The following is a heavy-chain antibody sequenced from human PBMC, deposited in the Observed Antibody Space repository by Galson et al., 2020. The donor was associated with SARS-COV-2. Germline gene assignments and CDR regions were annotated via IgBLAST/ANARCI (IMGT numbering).Heavy chain of an antibody. Sequence: GESLKISCAASGFPFNIYAMHWVRQAPGKGLEWVAVISYDETNKSYADSVKGRFTISRDNAKNSLYLQMNSLRAEDTAVYYCARGPEQQLVPLMFGDYYYYGMDVWGQGTTVTVSS. J-gene: IGHJ6*02. D-gene: IGHD6-13*01. CDR2: ISYDETNK. CDR1: GFPFNIYA. V-gene: IGHV3-30*04. CDR3: ARGPEQQLVPLMFGDYYYYGMDV.